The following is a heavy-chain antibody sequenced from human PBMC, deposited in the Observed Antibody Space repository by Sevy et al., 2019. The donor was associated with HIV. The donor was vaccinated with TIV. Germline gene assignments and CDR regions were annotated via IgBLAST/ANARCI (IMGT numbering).Heavy chain of an antibody. CDR1: GFTFSSYG. CDR2: IRYDGSNK. Sequence: GGSLRLSCAASGFTFSSYGMHWVRQAPGKGLEWVAFIRYDGSNKYYADSVKGRFTISRDNSKNTLYPQMNSLRAEDTAVYYCAKFTQSGSLPSFDYWGQGTLVTVSS. J-gene: IGHJ4*02. CDR3: AKFTQSGSLPSFDY. V-gene: IGHV3-30*02. D-gene: IGHD1-26*01.